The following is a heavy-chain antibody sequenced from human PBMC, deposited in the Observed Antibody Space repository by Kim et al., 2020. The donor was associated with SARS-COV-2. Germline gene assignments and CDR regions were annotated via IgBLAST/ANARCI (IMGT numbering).Heavy chain of an antibody. D-gene: IGHD5-18*01. CDR2: IDPSDSYT. V-gene: IGHV5-10-1*01. CDR1: GYSFTSYW. CDR3: ARHMAAMVNLDY. Sequence: GASLKISCKGSGYSFTSYWISWVRQMPGKGLEWMGRIDPSDSYTNYSPSFQGHVTISADKSISTAYLQWSSLKASDTAMYYCARHMAAMVNLDYWGQGTLVTVSS. J-gene: IGHJ4*02.